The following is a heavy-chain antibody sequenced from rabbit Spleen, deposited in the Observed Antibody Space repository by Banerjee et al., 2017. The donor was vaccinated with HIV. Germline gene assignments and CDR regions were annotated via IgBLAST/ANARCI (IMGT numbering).Heavy chain of an antibody. J-gene: IGHJ4*01. D-gene: IGHD2-1*01. Sequence: QSLEESGGDMVKPGASLTLTCKASGFSFSTTYYICWVRQAPGKGLEWIGCGYPDGIGSTAYASWAKGRFTISKSSSSTVTLQMTSLTAADTATYFCARSDDDSDDYGYYFNLWGQGTLVTVS. CDR2: GYPDGIGST. CDR3: ARSDDDSDDYGYYFNL. CDR1: GFSFSTTYY. V-gene: IGHV1S40*01.